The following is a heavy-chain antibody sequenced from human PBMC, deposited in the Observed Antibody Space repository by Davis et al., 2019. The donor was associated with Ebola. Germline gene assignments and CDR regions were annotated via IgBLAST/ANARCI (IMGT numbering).Heavy chain of an antibody. CDR3: ASDYGDYGEGHFDF. J-gene: IGHJ4*02. CDR2: INVGNGNT. CDR1: GYTFTSYV. D-gene: IGHD4-17*01. Sequence: ASVKVSCKASGYTFTSYVMHWVRQAPGQRLEWMGWINVGNGNTKYSQNFQGRVTITRDTSASTVYMELRSLKSEDTAVYYCASDYGDYGEGHFDFWGQGALVTVSS. V-gene: IGHV1-3*01.